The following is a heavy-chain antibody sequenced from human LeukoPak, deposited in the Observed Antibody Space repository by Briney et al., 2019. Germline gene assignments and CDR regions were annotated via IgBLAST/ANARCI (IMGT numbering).Heavy chain of an antibody. J-gene: IGHJ4*02. Sequence: GASVKVSCKASGYTFTSYGMSWVRQAPGEGLGWLGWIIAYNGNTNYEQKLQGRVTITTDTSTSTAYMELRSLRSDDTAVYYCYSSGWYTVDYFDYWGQGTLVTVSS. CDR3: YSSGWYTVDYFDY. CDR1: GYTFTSYG. CDR2: IIAYNGNT. D-gene: IGHD6-19*01. V-gene: IGHV1-18*01.